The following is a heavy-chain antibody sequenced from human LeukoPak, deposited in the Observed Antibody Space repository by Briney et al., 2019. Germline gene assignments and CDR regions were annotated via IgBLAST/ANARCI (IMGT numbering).Heavy chain of an antibody. CDR3: ARDGFSGGFDY. D-gene: IGHD3-10*01. CDR1: GDTFTGYY. Sequence: ASVKVSCKASGDTFTGYYMHWVRQAPGQGLEWMGWINPNTGGTNYAQKFQGRVTMTRDTSISTAYMELSRLRSDDTAVYYCARDGFSGGFDYWSQGTLVTVSS. J-gene: IGHJ4*02. CDR2: INPNTGGT. V-gene: IGHV1-2*02.